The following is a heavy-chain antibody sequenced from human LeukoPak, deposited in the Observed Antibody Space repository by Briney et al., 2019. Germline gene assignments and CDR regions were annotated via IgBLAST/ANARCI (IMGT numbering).Heavy chain of an antibody. CDR3: ARLYGYYGSGSYLFFGKGEPRPTQSFDY. D-gene: IGHD3-10*01. CDR2: INHSGST. CDR1: GGSFSGYY. Sequence: PSETLSLTCAVYGGSFSGYYWSWIRQPPGKGLEWIGEINHSGSTNYNPSLKSRVTISVDTSKNQFSLKLSSVTAADTAVYYCARLYGYYGSGSYLFFGKGEPRPTQSFDYWGQGTLVTVSS. V-gene: IGHV4-34*01. J-gene: IGHJ4*02.